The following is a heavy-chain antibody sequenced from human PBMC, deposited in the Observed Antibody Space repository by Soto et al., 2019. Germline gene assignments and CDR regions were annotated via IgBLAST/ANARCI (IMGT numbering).Heavy chain of an antibody. Sequence: SVKVSCKASGYTFTNYDINWVRRATGQGLEWMGWVNPNSGNTGNAQKFQGRLTMTRNTAISTAYMELSSLTSEDTAVYYCVRCKDYDYGMDVWG. CDR2: VNPNSGNT. CDR3: VRCKDYDYGMDV. CDR1: GYTFTNYD. V-gene: IGHV1-8*01. J-gene: IGHJ6*02.